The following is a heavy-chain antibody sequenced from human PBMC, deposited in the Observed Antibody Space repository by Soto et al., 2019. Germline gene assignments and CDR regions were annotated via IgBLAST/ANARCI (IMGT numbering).Heavy chain of an antibody. CDR2: IWYDGSNK. V-gene: IGHV3-33*01. CDR1: GFTFSSYG. CDR3: ARVRRGKGYYGMDV. Sequence: GGSLRLSXAASGFTFSSYGMHWVRQAPGKGLEWVAVIWYDGSNKYYADSVKGRFTISRDNSKNTLYLQMNSLRAEDTAVYYCARVRRGKGYYGMDVWGQGPTVTVS. D-gene: IGHD3-10*01. J-gene: IGHJ6*02.